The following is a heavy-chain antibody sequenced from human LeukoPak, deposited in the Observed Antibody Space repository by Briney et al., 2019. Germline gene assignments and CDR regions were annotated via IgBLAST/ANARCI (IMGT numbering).Heavy chain of an antibody. V-gene: IGHV4-39*07. CDR1: GGSISSGSYY. J-gene: IGHJ5*02. CDR2: FYYSGRT. D-gene: IGHD2-15*01. Sequence: SETLSLTCTVSGGSISSGSYYWDWIRQPPGKGLEWIGGFYYSGRTYYNPSLKSRVTISVDTSKNQFSLRLSSVTAADTAVYYCARAGGPYCSGGSCYWFDPWGQGTLVTVSS. CDR3: ARAGGPYCSGGSCYWFDP.